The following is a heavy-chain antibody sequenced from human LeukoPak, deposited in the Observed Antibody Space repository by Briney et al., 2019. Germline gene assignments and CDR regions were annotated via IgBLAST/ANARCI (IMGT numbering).Heavy chain of an antibody. D-gene: IGHD6-13*01. V-gene: IGHV4-4*07. CDR2: IYTSGSA. CDR3: ARLPGGDSSSVVAFDI. Sequence: SETLSLTCTVSGGSIRSHYWSWIRQAAGKGLEWIGRIYTSGSANYNPSLKSRVTMSVDTSSNRFSLKLSSVTAADTAVYYCARLPGGDSSSVVAFDIWGQGTMVTVSS. J-gene: IGHJ3*02. CDR1: GGSIRSHY.